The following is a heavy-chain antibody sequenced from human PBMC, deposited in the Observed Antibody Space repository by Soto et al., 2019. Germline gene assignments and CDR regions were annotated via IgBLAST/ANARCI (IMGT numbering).Heavy chain of an antibody. CDR1: GFSFSSHA. CDR3: VAEYGTKDFDN. CDR2: ISYVGNDK. J-gene: IGHJ3*02. D-gene: IGHD4-17*01. Sequence: ESGGGVVQPGRSLRLSCAASGFSFSSHAMHWVRQAPGKGLEWLAFISYVGNDKGYAGSVKGRFSISRDNSKNTLFLQLNSLRADDTAVYYCVAEYGTKDFDNWGQGTVVTVSS. V-gene: IGHV3-30-3*01.